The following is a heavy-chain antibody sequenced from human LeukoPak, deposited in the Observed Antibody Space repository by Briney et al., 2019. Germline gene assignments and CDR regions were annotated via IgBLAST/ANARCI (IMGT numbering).Heavy chain of an antibody. CDR2: TNPNSGNT. Sequence: ASVKVSCKASGYTFTSYDINWVRQSTGQGLEWMGWTNPNSGNTGYAQKFQGRVTMTRNTSISTAYMELSSLRSEDTAVYYCARRLWFGERDGMDVWGQGTTVTVSS. CDR3: ARRLWFGERDGMDV. CDR1: GYTFTSYD. V-gene: IGHV1-8*01. J-gene: IGHJ6*02. D-gene: IGHD3-10*01.